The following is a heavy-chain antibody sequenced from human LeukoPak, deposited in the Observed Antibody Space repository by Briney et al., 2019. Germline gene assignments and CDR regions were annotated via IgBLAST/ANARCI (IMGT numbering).Heavy chain of an antibody. CDR3: ARYFDWPYAFDI. J-gene: IGHJ3*02. CDR1: GGFFSGYY. CDR2: ISHSGST. Sequence: SETLSLTYAVDGGFFSGYYWSWIRQPPGKGLEWIGEISHSGSTNYNPSLKSRVTISLDTSKNQFSLKLTSVTASDTAVYYCARYFDWPYAFDIWGQGTVVTVSP. D-gene: IGHD3-9*01. V-gene: IGHV4-34*01.